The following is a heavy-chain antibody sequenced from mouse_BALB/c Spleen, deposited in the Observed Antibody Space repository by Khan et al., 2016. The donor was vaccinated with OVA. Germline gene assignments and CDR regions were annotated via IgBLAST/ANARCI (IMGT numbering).Heavy chain of an antibody. CDR3: ARGDWQSDYFDL. CDR2: INPYNGAT. Sequence: VQLKQSGPELVKPGTSVKMSCKASGYRITSYLIHWVKEMPGQGLEWIGYINPYNGATKYNEKFKGKATLTSDKSSNTAYMELSSLTSEDSAVLYCARGDWQSDYFDLWGQGTTLTVSS. CDR1: GYRITSYL. J-gene: IGHJ2*01. D-gene: IGHD3-3*01. V-gene: IGHV1S136*01.